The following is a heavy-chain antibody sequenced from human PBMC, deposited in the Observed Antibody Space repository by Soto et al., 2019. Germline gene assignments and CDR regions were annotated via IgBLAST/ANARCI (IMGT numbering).Heavy chain of an antibody. D-gene: IGHD3-10*01. Sequence: SETLSLTCTVSGGSISSHYWGWIRQPPGKGLEWIGYIYYSGSTNYNPSLKSRVTISVDTSKNQFSLKLSSVTAADTAVYYCARHVFKVWYYYGSGSYYFDPWGQGTLVTVSS. CDR2: IYYSGST. J-gene: IGHJ5*02. CDR3: ARHVFKVWYYYGSGSYYFDP. CDR1: GGSISSHY. V-gene: IGHV4-59*08.